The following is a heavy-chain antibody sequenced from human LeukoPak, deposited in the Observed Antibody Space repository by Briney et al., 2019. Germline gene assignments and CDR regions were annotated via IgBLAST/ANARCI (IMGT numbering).Heavy chain of an antibody. D-gene: IGHD2-2*01. CDR1: GYTFTGYY. Sequence: ASVKVSCKASGYTFTGYYMHWVRQAPGQGLEWMGWINPNSGGTNYAQKFQGRVTMTRDTSISTAYMELSRLRSDDTAVYYCAGGYCSSTSCYPNFYYYGMDVWGQGTTVTVSS. V-gene: IGHV1-2*02. J-gene: IGHJ6*02. CDR2: INPNSGGT. CDR3: AGGYCSSTSCYPNFYYYGMDV.